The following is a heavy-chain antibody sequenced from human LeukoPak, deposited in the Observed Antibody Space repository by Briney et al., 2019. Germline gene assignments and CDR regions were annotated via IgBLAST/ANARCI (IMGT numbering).Heavy chain of an antibody. V-gene: IGHV5-51*01. CDR1: GYSFTSYW. J-gene: IGHJ4*02. CDR2: IYPGDSDT. Sequence: LKXXXKXSGYSFTSYWIGWVRQMPGKGLEWMGIIYPGDSDTRYSPSFQGQVTISADKSISTAYLQWSSLKASDTAMYYCGRXXXXXDXVSFXYWGQGTLXTVSS. CDR3: GRXXXXXDXVSFXY. D-gene: IGHD4-11*01.